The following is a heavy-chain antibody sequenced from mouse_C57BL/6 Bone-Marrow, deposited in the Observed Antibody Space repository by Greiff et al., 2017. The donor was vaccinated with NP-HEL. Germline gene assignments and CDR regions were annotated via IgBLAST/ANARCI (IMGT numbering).Heavy chain of an antibody. CDR3: ARLGTYAMDY. CDR2: ISNLAYSI. CDR1: GFTFSDYG. J-gene: IGHJ4*01. D-gene: IGHD3-3*01. Sequence: EVQLVESGGGLVQPGGSLKLSCAASGFTFSDYGMAWVRQAPRKGPEWVAFISNLAYSIYYADTVTGRFTISRENAKNTLYLEMSSLRSEDTAMYYCARLGTYAMDYWGQGTSVTVSS. V-gene: IGHV5-15*01.